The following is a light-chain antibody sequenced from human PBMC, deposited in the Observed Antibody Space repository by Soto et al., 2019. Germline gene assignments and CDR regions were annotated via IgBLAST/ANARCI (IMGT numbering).Light chain of an antibody. Sequence: QWGLTHPPSASWTPGQRVTISCSGSSSNIGSNTVSWYQQLPQRAPKLLIFSNNQRPSGVPDRFSGSKSGTSASLAISGLKSEDEADYFCKSYAGSKTYVFGSGTKV. CDR1: SSNIGSNT. CDR3: KSYAGSKTYV. J-gene: IGLJ1*01. CDR2: SNN. V-gene: IGLV1-44*01.